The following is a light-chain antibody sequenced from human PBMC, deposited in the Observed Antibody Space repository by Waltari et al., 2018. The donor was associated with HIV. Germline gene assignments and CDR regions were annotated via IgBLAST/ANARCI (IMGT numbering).Light chain of an antibody. CDR1: SSYIGRKT. CDR2: SHV. Sequence: QSVLTQPPSASGTPGQRVTLSCSGGSSYIGRKTVVWYRQLPGTAPKHLIYSHVQRPSGIPDRFSGSKAGTAASLAISGLQSEDEGDYYCAAWDDSLNVWVFGGGTKLTVL. CDR3: AAWDDSLNVWV. J-gene: IGLJ3*02. V-gene: IGLV1-44*01.